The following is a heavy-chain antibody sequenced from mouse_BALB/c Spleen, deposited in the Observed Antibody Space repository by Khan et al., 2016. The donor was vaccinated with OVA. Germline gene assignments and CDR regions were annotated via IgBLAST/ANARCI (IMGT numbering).Heavy chain of an antibody. V-gene: IGHV5-6-3*01. Sequence: EVQLQESGGGLVQPGGSLKLSCAASGFTFSSYGMSWVRQTPDKRLELVATINSNGGSTYYPDSVKGRFTISRDNAKNPLYLQMSSLKSEDTAMYYGARMARTINWGQGTTLTVSS. J-gene: IGHJ2*01. CDR2: INSNGGST. CDR3: ARMARTIN. CDR1: GFTFSSYG.